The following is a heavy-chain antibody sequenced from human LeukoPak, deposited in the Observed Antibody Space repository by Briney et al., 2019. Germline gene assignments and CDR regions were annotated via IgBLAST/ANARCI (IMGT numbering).Heavy chain of an antibody. J-gene: IGHJ4*02. Sequence: ASVKVSCKASGYTFTSYAMNWVRRAPGQGLEFMGWINTGTGNPTYAQGFTGRFVFSLDTSVSTAYLQISTLKPEDTAVYYCASFGAHSFDYWSQGTLVTVSS. CDR2: INTGTGNP. CDR1: GYTFTSYA. D-gene: IGHD3-10*01. CDR3: ASFGAHSFDY. V-gene: IGHV7-4-1*02.